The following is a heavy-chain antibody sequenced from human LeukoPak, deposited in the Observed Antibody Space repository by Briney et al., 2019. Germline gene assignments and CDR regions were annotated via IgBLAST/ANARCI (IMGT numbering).Heavy chain of an antibody. D-gene: IGHD3-10*01. Sequence: ASVKVSCKASGYTFTSYAMHWVRQAPGQRLEWMGWINAGNGNTKYSQKFQGRVTITADESTSTAYMELSSLRSEDTAVYYCARETAKGSGSYTLDYWGQGTLVTVSS. V-gene: IGHV1-3*01. J-gene: IGHJ4*02. CDR1: GYTFTSYA. CDR3: ARETAKGSGSYTLDY. CDR2: INAGNGNT.